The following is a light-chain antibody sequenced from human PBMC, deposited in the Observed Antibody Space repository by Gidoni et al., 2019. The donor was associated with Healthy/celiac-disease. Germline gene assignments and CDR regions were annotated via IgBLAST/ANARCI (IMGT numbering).Light chain of an antibody. J-gene: IGKJ1*01. CDR2: DAT. CDR1: KDISNY. V-gene: IGKV1-33*01. CDR3: QQYDNLPRT. Sequence: DIQMTQSPSSLSASVGDRVTITCQASKDISNYLNWYQQKPGKAPKLLIYDATNLETGVPSRCSGSGSETDFTFTISRLQPEDIATYYCQQYDNLPRTFGQGTKVEIK.